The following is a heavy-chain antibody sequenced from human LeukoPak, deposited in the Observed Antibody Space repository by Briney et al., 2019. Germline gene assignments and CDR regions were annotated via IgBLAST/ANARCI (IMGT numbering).Heavy chain of an antibody. D-gene: IGHD6-19*01. Sequence: TLSLTCTVSGGSIKNDSYYWSWIRQPAGKGLEWIGRIYATGSTTYNPSLKSRVTISVDTSKNHFSLKLSSVTAADTAVYYCAREMAWLVYFDSWGQGTLVSVSS. CDR3: AREMAWLVYFDS. CDR1: GGSIKNDSYY. V-gene: IGHV4-61*02. J-gene: IGHJ4*02. CDR2: IYATGST.